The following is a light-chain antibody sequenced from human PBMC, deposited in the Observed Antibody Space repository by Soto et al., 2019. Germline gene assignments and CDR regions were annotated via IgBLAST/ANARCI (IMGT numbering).Light chain of an antibody. V-gene: IGKV3-20*01. CDR1: QSVTSSY. J-gene: IGKJ1*01. CDR2: GAS. CDR3: QQYGSSRT. Sequence: EIVLTQSPGTLSLSPGERATLSCRASQSVTSSYLAWYQQKPGQAPRLVMYGASIRTSGIPDRFSGSGSGTDFTLTISRLEPEDFAVYYCQQYGSSRTFGQGTKVDIK.